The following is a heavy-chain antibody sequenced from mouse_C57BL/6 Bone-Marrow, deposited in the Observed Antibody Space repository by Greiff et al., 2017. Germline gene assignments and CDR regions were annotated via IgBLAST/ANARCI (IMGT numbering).Heavy chain of an antibody. CDR1: GYTFTSYW. J-gene: IGHJ3*01. CDR2: IDPSDSYT. V-gene: IGHV1-50*01. D-gene: IGHD2-12*01. Sequence: QVQLQQPGAELVKPGASVKLSCKASGYTFTSYWMQWVKQRPGQGLEWIGEIDPSDSYTNDNQKFKGKATLTVETSSSTAYMQLSSLTSEDSAVYYCARDLIRRAYWGQGTLVTVSA. CDR3: ARDLIRRAY.